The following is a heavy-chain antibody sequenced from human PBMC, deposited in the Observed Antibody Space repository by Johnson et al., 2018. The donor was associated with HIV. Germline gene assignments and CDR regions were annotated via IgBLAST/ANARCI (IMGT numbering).Heavy chain of an antibody. V-gene: IGHV3-15*01. J-gene: IGHJ3*02. CDR2: IKSKTDGGTT. Sequence: MLLVESGGGLVQPGRSLRLSCTASGFTFGDYAMSWVRQAPGKGLEWVGRIKSKTDGGTTEYAAPVKARFTISRDDSKNTLYLQMNSLKTEDTAVYYCSTDPLYYDYPLGAYDIWGQGTIVTVSS. D-gene: IGHD3-16*01. CDR1: GFTFGDYA. CDR3: STDPLYYDYPLGAYDI.